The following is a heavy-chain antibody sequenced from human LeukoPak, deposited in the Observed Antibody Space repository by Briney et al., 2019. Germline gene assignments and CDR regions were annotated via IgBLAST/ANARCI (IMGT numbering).Heavy chain of an antibody. CDR1: GFTFSDYY. V-gene: IGHV3-11*04. Sequence: GGSLRLSCAASGFTFSDYYMSWIRLAPGKGMDCVAYISGGGTAIYCADSVRGRFTISRDNAKNSLYLEMNSLRVEDTGVYYCARWNRALDPWGQGTLVTVSS. J-gene: IGHJ5*02. CDR3: ARWNRALDP. D-gene: IGHD1-1*01. CDR2: ISGGGTAI.